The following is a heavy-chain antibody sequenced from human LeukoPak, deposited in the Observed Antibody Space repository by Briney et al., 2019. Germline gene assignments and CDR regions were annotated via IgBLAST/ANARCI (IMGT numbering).Heavy chain of an antibody. Sequence: GESLKISCKGSGYSFTSYWIGWVRQMPGKGLEWMGIIYPGDSDTRYSPSFQGQVTISADKSISIAYLQWSSLKASDTAMYYCAKTRGSCSGGSCYYDYWGQGTLVTVSS. CDR1: GYSFTSYW. CDR2: IYPGDSDT. CDR3: AKTRGSCSGGSCYYDY. D-gene: IGHD2-15*01. V-gene: IGHV5-51*01. J-gene: IGHJ4*02.